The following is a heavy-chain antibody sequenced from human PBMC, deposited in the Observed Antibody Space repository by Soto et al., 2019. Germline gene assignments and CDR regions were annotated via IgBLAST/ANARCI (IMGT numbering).Heavy chain of an antibody. Sequence: ASVKVSCKASGFSFSDYLMHWVRQAPGQGLEWMGIINPSGDRTDYAQKFQGRVTMTEDTSTDTAYMELSSLRSEDTAVYYCAREPPRGSTGPNYYYHGMDVWGQGTTVTVSS. CDR2: INPSGDRT. J-gene: IGHJ6*02. V-gene: IGHV1-46*01. CDR3: AREPPRGSTGPNYYYHGMDV. D-gene: IGHD3-16*01. CDR1: GFSFSDYL.